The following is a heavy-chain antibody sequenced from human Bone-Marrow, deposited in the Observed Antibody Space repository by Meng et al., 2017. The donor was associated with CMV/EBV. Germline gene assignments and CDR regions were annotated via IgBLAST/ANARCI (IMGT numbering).Heavy chain of an antibody. Sequence: GGSLRLSCAASGFTFSSYAMSWVRQAPGKGLEWVSAISGSGGSTYYPDSVKGRFTISRDNSKNTLYLQMNSLRAEDTAVYYCAKSLLRFLEENGMDVWGRGTTVTVSS. V-gene: IGHV3-23*01. CDR3: AKSLLRFLEENGMDV. CDR2: ISGSGGST. D-gene: IGHD3-3*01. CDR1: GFTFSSYA. J-gene: IGHJ6*02.